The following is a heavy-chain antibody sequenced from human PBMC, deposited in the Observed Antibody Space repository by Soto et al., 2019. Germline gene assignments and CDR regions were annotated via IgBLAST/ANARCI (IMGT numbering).Heavy chain of an antibody. Sequence: QVQLQESGPGLVKPSATLSLTCTVSNGSMSPYYWTWVRQPTGKGLEWIGYVYYSGGTFYNPALESPVTTTLDTSKNQFSRKRTSVTAADTAVYYCARGHNGHERYFDSWGQGTLVTVSS. CDR3: ARGHNGHERYFDS. J-gene: IGHJ4*02. CDR2: VYYSGGT. D-gene: IGHD1-1*01. CDR1: NGSMSPYY. V-gene: IGHV4-59*01.